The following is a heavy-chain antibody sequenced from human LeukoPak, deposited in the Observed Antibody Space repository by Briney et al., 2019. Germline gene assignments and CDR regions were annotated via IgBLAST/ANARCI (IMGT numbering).Heavy chain of an antibody. CDR1: GFTFSSYE. Sequence: QTGGSLRLSCAASGFTFSSYEMNWVRQAPGKGLEWVAVISYDGSNKYYADSVKGRFTISRDNSKNTLYLQMNSLRAEDTAVYYCAKENHDTYYDFWSGYRNWFDPWGQGTLVTVS. D-gene: IGHD3-3*01. J-gene: IGHJ5*02. CDR3: AKENHDTYYDFWSGYRNWFDP. CDR2: ISYDGSNK. V-gene: IGHV3-30*18.